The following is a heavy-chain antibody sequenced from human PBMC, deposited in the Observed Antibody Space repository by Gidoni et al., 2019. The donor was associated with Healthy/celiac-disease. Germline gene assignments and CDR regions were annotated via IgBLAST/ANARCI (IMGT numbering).Heavy chain of an antibody. CDR3: AKNRDY. CDR1: GFTFSRYA. CDR2: FSGSGGRT. Sequence: EVQLLESGGGLVQPGGYLRLSCADSGFTFSRYAMSWVRQAPGQGLEWVSAFSGSGGRTYYADSVKGRFTISINNAKNTLYLKMDSLRAEDTAVYYCAKNRDYWGQGTLVTVSS. V-gene: IGHV3-23*01. J-gene: IGHJ4*02.